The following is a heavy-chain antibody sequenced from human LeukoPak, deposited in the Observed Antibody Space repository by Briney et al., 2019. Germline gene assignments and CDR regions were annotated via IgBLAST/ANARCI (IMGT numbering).Heavy chain of an antibody. J-gene: IGHJ5*02. CDR2: TNPNTFCT. CDR3: ARRPMVRGVPWFDP. CDR1: GYTFTGYY. D-gene: IGHD3-10*01. Sequence: ESSVKVSCMPSGYTFTGYYSHWIRQAPGQWLEWIGWTNPNTFCTNYAQKFQGRVTVTGDRSISTAYMELYSLRSADAAVYYCARRPMVRGVPWFDPWGQGSLVTVSS. V-gene: IGHV1-2*02.